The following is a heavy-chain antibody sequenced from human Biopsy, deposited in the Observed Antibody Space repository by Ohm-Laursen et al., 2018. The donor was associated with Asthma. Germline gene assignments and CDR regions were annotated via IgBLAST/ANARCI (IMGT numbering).Heavy chain of an antibody. D-gene: IGHD1-14*01. CDR1: GFSLTTNGVA. J-gene: IGHJ4*02. CDR3: TRHNDY. Sequence: TQTLTLTCTFSGFSLTTNGVAVGWIRQPPVKALEWLARIDWEEDKFYSTSLRTRLTTSKGSSEDQVVLTMTNMGPVDTATYYCTRHNDYWGPGILVTVSS. CDR2: IDWEEDK. V-gene: IGHV2-70*04.